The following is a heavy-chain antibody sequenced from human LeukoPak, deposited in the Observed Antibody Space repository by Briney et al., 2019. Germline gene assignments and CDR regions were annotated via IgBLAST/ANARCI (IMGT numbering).Heavy chain of an antibody. J-gene: IGHJ4*02. CDR1: GGSFSGYY. D-gene: IGHD2-2*01. Sequence: SETLSLTYAVYGGSFSGYYWSWIRQPPGKGLEWIGEINHSGSTNYNPSLKSRVTISVDTSKNQFSLKLSSVTAADTAVYYCARLPVVPAAMPDYWGQGTLVTVSS. CDR3: ARLPVVPAAMPDY. CDR2: INHSGST. V-gene: IGHV4-34*01.